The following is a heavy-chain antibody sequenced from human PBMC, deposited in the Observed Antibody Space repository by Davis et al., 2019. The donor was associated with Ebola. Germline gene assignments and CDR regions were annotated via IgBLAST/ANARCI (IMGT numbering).Heavy chain of an antibody. CDR2: INPNSGDT. Sequence: ASVKVSCKASGYMFTFYFMHWVRQAPGQGLEWMGWINPNSGDTKYAQKFQGRVTMTRDTSITTAYMELSGLISDDTAVYYCATVGTSVTAFDHWGQGTLVTVSS. CDR1: GYMFTFYF. V-gene: IGHV1-2*02. D-gene: IGHD4-17*01. J-gene: IGHJ4*02. CDR3: ATVGTSVTAFDH.